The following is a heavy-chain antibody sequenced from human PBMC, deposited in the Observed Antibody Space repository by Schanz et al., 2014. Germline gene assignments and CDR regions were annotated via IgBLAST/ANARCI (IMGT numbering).Heavy chain of an antibody. J-gene: IGHJ4*02. CDR3: ARSNYYDNSDYYNSFDY. CDR2: NIPILGIA. V-gene: IGHV1-69*02. D-gene: IGHD3-22*01. CDR1: GGTFSSYS. Sequence: QVQLVQSGAEVKKPGSSVKVSCKASGGTFSSYSISWVRQAPGQGLEWMGRNIPILGIANYAQKFQGRVTNTADKSTSTAYMDLSSLRPEDTAVYYCARSNYYDNSDYYNSFDYWGQGTLVTVSS.